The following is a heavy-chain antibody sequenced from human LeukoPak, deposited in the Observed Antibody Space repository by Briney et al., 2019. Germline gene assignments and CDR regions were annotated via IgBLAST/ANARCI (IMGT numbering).Heavy chain of an antibody. D-gene: IGHD3-10*01. CDR1: GYSFTSYW. CDR3: ARDLSPDYYGSGRYFDY. CDR2: IYPGDSDT. Sequence: GESLKISCKGSGYSFTSYWIGWVRQMPGKGLEWMGIIYPGDSDTRYSPSFQGQVTISADKSISTAYLQWSSLKASDTAMYYCARDLSPDYYGSGRYFDYWGQGTLVTVSS. V-gene: IGHV5-51*01. J-gene: IGHJ4*02.